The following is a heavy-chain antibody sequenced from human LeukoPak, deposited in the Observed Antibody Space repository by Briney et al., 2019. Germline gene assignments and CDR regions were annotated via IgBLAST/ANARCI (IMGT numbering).Heavy chain of an antibody. J-gene: IGHJ4*02. V-gene: IGHV4-34*01. Sequence: MASETLSLTCAVYGVSFSGYYWSWIRQPPGKGLEWIGEINHSGSTNYNPSLKSRVTISVDTSKNQFSLKLSSVTAADTAVYYCARGADYDSSGYLIDYWGQGTLVTVSS. CDR3: ARGADYDSSGYLIDY. CDR1: GVSFSGYY. CDR2: INHSGST. D-gene: IGHD3-22*01.